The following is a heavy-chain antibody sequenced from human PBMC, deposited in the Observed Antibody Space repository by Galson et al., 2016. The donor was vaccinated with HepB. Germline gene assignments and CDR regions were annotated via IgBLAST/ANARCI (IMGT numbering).Heavy chain of an antibody. CDR1: GGSISSGGYY. CDR3: AREGSSGDTSNFDY. J-gene: IGHJ4*02. CDR2: IYYSGST. Sequence: TLSLTCTVSGGSISSGGYYWSWIRQHPGKGLEWIGYIYYSGSTYYNPSLKSRVTISVDTSKNQFSLRLSSVTAADTAVYYCAREGSSGDTSNFDYWGQGTLVTVSS. D-gene: IGHD3-22*01. V-gene: IGHV4-31*03.